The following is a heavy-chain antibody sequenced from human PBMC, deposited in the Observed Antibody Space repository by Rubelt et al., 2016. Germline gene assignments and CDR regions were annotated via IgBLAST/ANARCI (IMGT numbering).Heavy chain of an antibody. Sequence: EVQLVESGGGLIQPGGSLRLSCAASGFTVSSNYMSWVRQAPGKGLEWVSIIYAGGANYYADSGTGRSTISRHNSKNTLELQRNSLGPEDTAVYYCAKGRGAADPVFGSWGQGTLITVSS. J-gene: IGHJ4*02. CDR2: IYAGGAN. D-gene: IGHD3-16*01. CDR3: AKGRGAADPVFGS. CDR1: GFTVSSNY. V-gene: IGHV3-53*04.